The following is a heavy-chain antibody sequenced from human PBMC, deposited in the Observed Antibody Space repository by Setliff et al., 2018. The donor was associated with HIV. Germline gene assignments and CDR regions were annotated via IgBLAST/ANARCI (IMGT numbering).Heavy chain of an antibody. Sequence: PGGSLRLSCAASGFTFSSYPMTWVRQAPGKGLEYVSAISSNGGSTYYADSVKGRFTIPRDNSKNTLYLQMGSLRAEDMAVYYCARRGYCSSTTCYYDYWGQGTLVTVSS. D-gene: IGHD2-2*01. CDR1: GFTFSSYP. V-gene: IGHV3-64*02. CDR3: ARRGYCSSTTCYYDY. CDR2: ISSNGGST. J-gene: IGHJ4*02.